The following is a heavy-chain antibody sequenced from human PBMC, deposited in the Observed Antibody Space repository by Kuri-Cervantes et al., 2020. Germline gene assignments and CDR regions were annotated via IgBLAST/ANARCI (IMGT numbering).Heavy chain of an antibody. V-gene: IGHV4-4*02. CDR1: GGSISSSNW. J-gene: IGHJ4*02. D-gene: IGHD1-26*01. CDR3: NLVGATTKIRTLDY. Sequence: GSLRLSCAVSGGSISSSNWWSWVRQPPGKGLEWIGEIYHSGSTNYNPSLKSRVTISVDTSKNQFSLKLSSVTAADTAVYYCNLVGATTKIRTLDYWGQGTLVTVSS. CDR2: IYHSGST.